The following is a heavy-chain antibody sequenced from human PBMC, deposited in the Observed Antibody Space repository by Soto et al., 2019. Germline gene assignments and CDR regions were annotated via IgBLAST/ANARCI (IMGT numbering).Heavy chain of an antibody. CDR2: ISADNGNT. D-gene: IGHD3-16*01. J-gene: IGHJ4*02. CDR1: GYTFNSYG. Sequence: QVQLVQSGAEVKKPGASVKVSCKASGYTFNSYGITWVRQAPGQGLEWMGCISADNGNTNYAQNLQGRVTMTTDTSESTVYRELGSLRFDDTGVYYFARGGGLGKLAMGFDYWGQGTLVTVSS. CDR3: ARGGGLGKLAMGFDY. V-gene: IGHV1-18*01.